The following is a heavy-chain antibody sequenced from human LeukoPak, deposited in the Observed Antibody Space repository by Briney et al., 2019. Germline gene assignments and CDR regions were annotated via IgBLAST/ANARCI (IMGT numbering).Heavy chain of an antibody. J-gene: IGHJ3*02. CDR2: ISSSSNTI. CDR1: GFTFSNYS. Sequence: GGSLRLSCAASGFTFSNYSMNWVRQAPGKGLEWVSYISSSSNTIYYADSVKGRFTISRDNAKNSLYLQVNSLRAEDTAVYYCARGGSSRGDAFDIWGQGTMVTVSS. D-gene: IGHD6-13*01. CDR3: ARGGSSRGDAFDI. V-gene: IGHV3-48*01.